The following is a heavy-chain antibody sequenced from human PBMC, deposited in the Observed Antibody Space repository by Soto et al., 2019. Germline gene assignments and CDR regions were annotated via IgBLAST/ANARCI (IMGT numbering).Heavy chain of an antibody. J-gene: IGHJ5*02. Sequence: GGSLRLSCAASGFIFTSYAMTWVRQAPGKGLEWVSDISGSGGITYYADSVKGRFTISRDNSKNTLYLQMNSLRADDTAVYYCAKNLVAWFDPWGQGTLVTVSS. D-gene: IGHD2-8*02. CDR3: AKNLVAWFDP. CDR2: ISGSGGIT. CDR1: GFIFTSYA. V-gene: IGHV3-23*01.